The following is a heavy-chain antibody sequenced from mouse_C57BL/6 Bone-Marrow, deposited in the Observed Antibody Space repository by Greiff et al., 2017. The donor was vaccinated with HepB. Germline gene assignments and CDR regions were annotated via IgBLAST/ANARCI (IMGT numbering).Heavy chain of an antibody. CDR2: IHPNSGST. CDR1: GYTFTSYW. CDR3: ARGAPMVRDDAMDY. D-gene: IGHD2-2*01. Sequence: VQLQQPGAELVKPGASVKLSCKASGYTFTSYWMHWVKQRPGQGLEWIGMIHPNSGSTNYNEKFKSKATLTVDKSSSTAYMQLSSLTSEDSAVYYCARGAPMVRDDAMDYWGQGTSVTVSS. V-gene: IGHV1-64*01. J-gene: IGHJ4*01.